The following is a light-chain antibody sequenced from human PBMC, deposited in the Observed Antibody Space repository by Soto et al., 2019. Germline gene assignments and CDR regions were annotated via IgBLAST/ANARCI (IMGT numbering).Light chain of an antibody. CDR2: EVT. CDR3: GSFAGNYNGGTVV. Sequence: QSALTQPPSASGSPGQSVTISCTGTSSDVGGYNYVSWYQQHPGKAPKLMIYEVTKRPSGAPDRFSGSKSDNTASLTVSGLQAEDEADDYCGSFAGNYNGGTVVFGGGTKVTVL. V-gene: IGLV2-8*01. J-gene: IGLJ2*01. CDR1: SSDVGGYNY.